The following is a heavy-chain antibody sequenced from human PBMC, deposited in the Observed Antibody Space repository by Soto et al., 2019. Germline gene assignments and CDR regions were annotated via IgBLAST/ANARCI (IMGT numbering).Heavy chain of an antibody. V-gene: IGHV3-53*01. CDR3: ARAPTGTTFHYFDY. Sequence: PGGSLRLSCAASGFTVSSNYMSWVRQAPGKGLEWVSVIYSGGSTYYADSVKGRFTISRDNSKNTLYLQMNSLRAEDTAVYYCARAPTGTTFHYFDYWGQGTLVTVSS. CDR1: GFTVSSNY. CDR2: IYSGGST. J-gene: IGHJ4*02. D-gene: IGHD1-7*01.